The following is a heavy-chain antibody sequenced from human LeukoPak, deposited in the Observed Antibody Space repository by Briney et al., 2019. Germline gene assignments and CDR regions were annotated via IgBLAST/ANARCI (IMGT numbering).Heavy chain of an antibody. CDR3: AMYNWNDHDAFDI. V-gene: IGHV4-59*01. J-gene: IGHJ3*02. D-gene: IGHD1-20*01. CDR1: GGSISSYY. Sequence: SETLSLTCTVSGGSISSYYWSWIRQPPGKGLEWIGYIYYSGSTNYNPSLKSRVTISVDTSKNQFSLKVSSVTAADTAVYYCAMYNWNDHDAFDIWGQGTMVTVSS. CDR2: IYYSGST.